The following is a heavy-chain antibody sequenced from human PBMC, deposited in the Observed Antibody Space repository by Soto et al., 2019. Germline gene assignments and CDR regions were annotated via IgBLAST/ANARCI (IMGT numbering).Heavy chain of an antibody. CDR1: GFTFGSYD. V-gene: IGHV3-30*18. CDR3: AKAYSGPFDI. CDR2: ISYDGSKK. J-gene: IGHJ3*02. D-gene: IGHD1-26*01. Sequence: GGSLRLSCAASGFTFGSYDINWVRQAPGKGLEWVAVISYDGSKKYYADSVKGQFTISRDNSKNTLYLQMNSLRAEDTAVYYCAKAYSGPFDIWGQGTMVTVSS.